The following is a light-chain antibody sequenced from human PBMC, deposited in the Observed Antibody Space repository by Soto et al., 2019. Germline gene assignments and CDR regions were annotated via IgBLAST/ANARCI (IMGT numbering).Light chain of an antibody. V-gene: IGLV2-14*01. CDR3: SSYTTSYFYV. J-gene: IGLJ1*01. CDR1: GRDIGAYNY. Sequence: QSVLTQPACVAWSPGQAIAISCSGSGRDIGAYNYVSWYQQHPGKAPKLIIYEVENRPSGVSNRFSASKSAFTASLTISGLQAEDEADYYCSSYTTSYFYVFGPGTKVTVL. CDR2: EVE.